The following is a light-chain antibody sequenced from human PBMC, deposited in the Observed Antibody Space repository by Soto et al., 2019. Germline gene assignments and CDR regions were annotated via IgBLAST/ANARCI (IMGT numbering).Light chain of an antibody. Sequence: QSALTQPASVSGSPGQSITISWTGTSGDIGDYNYVSWYQQYPGKVPKLVIYDVSHRPSGVSNRFSGSKSGNTASLTISGLQAEDEADYYCSSSTTTTSLVVFGGGTKLTVL. CDR2: DVS. V-gene: IGLV2-14*01. CDR1: SGDIGDYNY. J-gene: IGLJ3*02. CDR3: SSSTTTTSLVV.